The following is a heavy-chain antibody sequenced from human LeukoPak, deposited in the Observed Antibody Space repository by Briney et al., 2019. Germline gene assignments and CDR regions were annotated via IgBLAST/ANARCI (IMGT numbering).Heavy chain of an antibody. D-gene: IGHD1-1*01. CDR2: INPNSGGT. CDR3: ARDGGSNWNDEESGWFDP. J-gene: IGHJ5*02. V-gene: IGHV1-2*02. Sequence: ASVKVSCKASGYTFTGYYMHWVRQAPGQGLEWMGWINPNSGGTNYAQKFQGRVTMTRDTSISTAYMELSRLRSDDTAVYYCARDGGSNWNDEESGWFDPWGQRTLVTVSS. CDR1: GYTFTGYY.